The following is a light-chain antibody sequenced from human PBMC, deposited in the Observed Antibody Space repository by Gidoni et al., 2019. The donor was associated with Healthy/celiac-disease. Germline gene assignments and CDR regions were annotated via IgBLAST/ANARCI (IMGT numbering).Light chain of an antibody. CDR2: AAS. CDR3: QQSYSTLEFT. Sequence: DIQMTQSPSSMSASVGDRVTITCRASPSISSYLNWYQQKPGKVPKLLIYAASSLQSGVPSRFSGSGSGTDFTLTISSLQPEDFATYYCQQSYSTLEFTFGPXTKVDIK. V-gene: IGKV1-39*01. J-gene: IGKJ3*01. CDR1: PSISSY.